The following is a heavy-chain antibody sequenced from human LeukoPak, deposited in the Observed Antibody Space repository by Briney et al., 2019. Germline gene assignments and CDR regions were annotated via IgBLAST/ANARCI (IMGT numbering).Heavy chain of an antibody. D-gene: IGHD1-14*01. CDR2: TYSAGFT. CDR1: GFTVSTSY. J-gene: IGHJ6*03. V-gene: IGHV3-53*01. CDR3: ARGGGHQPTYYQYLDV. Sequence: GGSLRLSCAASGFTVSTSYMTWVRQAPDKGLEWVSLTYSAGFTYYPDSVKGRFTVSRDIAKNTVFLQMNSLRVDDTAVYYCARGGGHQPTYYQYLDVCGKGTTVTVS.